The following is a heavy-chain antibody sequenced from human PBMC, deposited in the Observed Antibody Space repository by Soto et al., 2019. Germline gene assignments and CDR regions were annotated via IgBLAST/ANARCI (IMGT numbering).Heavy chain of an antibody. D-gene: IGHD6-13*01. CDR1: GFTFSRHA. CDR2: ISGSGGST. V-gene: IGHV3-23*01. J-gene: IGHJ3*02. Sequence: GGSLRLSCAASGFTFSRHAMSWVRQAPGKGLEWVSAISGSGGSTYYADSVKGRFTISRDNSKNKLYLQMNSLRAEDTAVYYCAKGVAAAGTINAFDIWGQGTMVTVPS. CDR3: AKGVAAAGTINAFDI.